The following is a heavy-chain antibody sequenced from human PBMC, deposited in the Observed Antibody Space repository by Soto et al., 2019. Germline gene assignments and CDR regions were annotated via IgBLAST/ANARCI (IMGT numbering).Heavy chain of an antibody. CDR2: IWYDGSNK. CDR3: ARGGAKWELPGSFDY. D-gene: IGHD1-26*01. CDR1: GFTFSSYG. J-gene: IGHJ4*02. V-gene: IGHV3-33*01. Sequence: GGSLRLSCAASGFTFSSYGMHWVRQAPGKGLEWVAVIWYDGSNKYYADSVKGRFTISRDNSKNTLYLQMNSLRAEDTAVYYCARGGAKWELPGSFDYWGQGTLVTVSS.